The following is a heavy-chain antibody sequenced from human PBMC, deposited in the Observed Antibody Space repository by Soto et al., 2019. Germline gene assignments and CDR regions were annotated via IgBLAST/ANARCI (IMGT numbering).Heavy chain of an antibody. V-gene: IGHV3-74*01. CDR1: GFTLSGRS. CDR3: ARGWFGPDV. Sequence: EVQLVESGGGLVQPGGSLRLSCAASGFTLSGRSMHWVRQAPGKGLVWVSGIDNAGTDLTYDDSVKGRFTSSRDNAKNMLYLQMNSLRVEDTAVYYCARGWFGPDVWGKGTTVTVSS. J-gene: IGHJ6*04. CDR2: IDNAGTDL. D-gene: IGHD3-10*01.